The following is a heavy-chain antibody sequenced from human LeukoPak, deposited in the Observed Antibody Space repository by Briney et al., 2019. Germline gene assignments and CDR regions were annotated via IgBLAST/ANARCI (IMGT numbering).Heavy chain of an antibody. CDR3: ARGGYCSGGSCYYYYYMDV. CDR1: GYTFTSYG. Sequence: ASVKVSCKASGYTFTSYGISWVRQAPGQGLEWMGWINPNSGGTNYAQKFQGRVTMTRDTSISTAYMELSRLRSDDTAVYYCARGGYCSGGSCYYYYYMDVWGKGTTVTVSS. J-gene: IGHJ6*03. CDR2: INPNSGGT. V-gene: IGHV1-2*02. D-gene: IGHD2-15*01.